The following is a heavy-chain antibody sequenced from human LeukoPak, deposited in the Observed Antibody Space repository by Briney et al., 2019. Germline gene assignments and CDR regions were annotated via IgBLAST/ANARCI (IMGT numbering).Heavy chain of an antibody. CDR3: ADGRDILTGPNWFDP. J-gene: IGHJ5*02. D-gene: IGHD3-9*01. V-gene: IGHV1-69*01. Sequence: SVKVSCKASGGTFSSYAISWVRQAPGQGLEWMGGIIPIFGTANYAQKFQGRVTITADESTSTAYMELSSLRSEDAAVYYCADGRDILTGPNWFDPWGQGTLVTVSS. CDR1: GGTFSSYA. CDR2: IIPIFGTA.